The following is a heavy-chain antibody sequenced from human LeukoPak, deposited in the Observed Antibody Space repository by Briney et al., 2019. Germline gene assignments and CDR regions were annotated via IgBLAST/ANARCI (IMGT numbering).Heavy chain of an antibody. D-gene: IGHD6-19*01. CDR2: ISGSGGST. V-gene: IGHV3-23*01. CDR1: GFTFSSYA. Sequence: GGSLRLSCAASGFTFSSYAMSWVRQAPGKGLEWVSAISGSGGSTYYADSVKGRFTISRDNSKNTLYLQMNSLRAEDTAVYYCAKVVYSSGWSYYYYGMDVWGQGTTVTVSS. J-gene: IGHJ6*02. CDR3: AKVVYSSGWSYYYYGMDV.